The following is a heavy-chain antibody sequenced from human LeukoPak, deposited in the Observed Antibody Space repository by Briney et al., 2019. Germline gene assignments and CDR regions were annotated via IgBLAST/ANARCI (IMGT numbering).Heavy chain of an antibody. D-gene: IGHD3-10*01. CDR3: ARDRYYYGSGSYPYMDV. Sequence: SETLSLSCTFSGGSISSYYWSWIRQPAGKGLEWIGRIHTSGSTNYNPSLKSRVTMSVDTSKNQFSLKLSSVTAVDTAVYYCARDRYYYGSGSYPYMDVWGKGTTVTISS. CDR1: GGSISSYY. CDR2: IHTSGST. J-gene: IGHJ6*03. V-gene: IGHV4-4*07.